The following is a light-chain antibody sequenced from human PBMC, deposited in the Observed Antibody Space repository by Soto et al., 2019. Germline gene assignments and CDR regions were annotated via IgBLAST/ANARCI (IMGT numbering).Light chain of an antibody. CDR1: QSVSSN. V-gene: IGKV3-15*01. CDR2: GAS. J-gene: IGKJ1*01. CDR3: QQSFTTWT. Sequence: EIVMTQSPATLSVSPGERATLSCRASQSVSSNLAWYQQKPGQAPRLLIYGASTRATGIPARFSGSGSGTEFTLTISSLQSEDFATYYCQQSFTTWTFGQGTKVDIK.